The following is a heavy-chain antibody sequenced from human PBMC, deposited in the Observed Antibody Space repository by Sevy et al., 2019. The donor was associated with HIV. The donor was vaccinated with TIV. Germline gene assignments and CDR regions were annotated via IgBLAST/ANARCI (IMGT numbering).Heavy chain of an antibody. Sequence: GSLRLPCAGSGITLSSYCLKWVRQGSGKGLEWVSFISSCSSTIYYADSVKGRFTISRDKAKNSLYLQMNSLRDEDTAVYYCARDSESGLDYWGQGTRVTVSS. CDR1: GITLSSYC. CDR2: ISSCSSTI. V-gene: IGHV3-48*02. CDR3: ARDSESGLDY. J-gene: IGHJ4*02.